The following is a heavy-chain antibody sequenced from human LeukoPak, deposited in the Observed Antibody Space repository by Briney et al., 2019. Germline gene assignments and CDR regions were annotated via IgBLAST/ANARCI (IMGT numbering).Heavy chain of an antibody. Sequence: SETLSLTCAVYGGSFSGYYWSWIRQPPGKGLEWIGEINHSGSTNYNPSLKSRVTISVDTSKNQSSLKLSSVTAADTAVYYCARRNERRAPGAFDIWGQGTMVTVSS. V-gene: IGHV4-34*01. CDR3: ARRNERRAPGAFDI. CDR2: INHSGST. D-gene: IGHD1-1*01. J-gene: IGHJ3*02. CDR1: GGSFSGYY.